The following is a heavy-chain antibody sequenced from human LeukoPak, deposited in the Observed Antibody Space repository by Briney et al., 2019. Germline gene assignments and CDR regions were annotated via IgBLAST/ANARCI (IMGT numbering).Heavy chain of an antibody. CDR1: GYTFTGYY. Sequence: ASVKVSCQASGYTFTGYYIHWVRQAPGQGLEWMGWINSNKGDTSCAQKFQSRVTMTRDTSISTAYMEVNRLTSDDTAVYYCARDYSRNWFDPWGQGTLVTVSS. CDR2: INSNKGDT. CDR3: ARDYSRNWFDP. V-gene: IGHV1-2*02. J-gene: IGHJ5*02. D-gene: IGHD4-11*01.